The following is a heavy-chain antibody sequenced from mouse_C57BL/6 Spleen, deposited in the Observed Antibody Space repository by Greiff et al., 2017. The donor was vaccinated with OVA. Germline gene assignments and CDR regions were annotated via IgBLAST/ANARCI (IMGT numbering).Heavy chain of an antibody. V-gene: IGHV1-69*01. D-gene: IGHD1-1*01. CDR3: ARGDGSSRFAY. CDR2: IDPSDSYT. J-gene: IGHJ3*01. Sequence: VQLQQSGAELVMPGASVKLSCKASGYTFTSYWMHWVKQRPGQGLEWIGEIDPSDSYTNYNQKFKGKSTLTVDKSSSTAYMQLSSLTSEDSAVYYCARGDGSSRFAYWGQGTLVTVSA. CDR1: GYTFTSYW.